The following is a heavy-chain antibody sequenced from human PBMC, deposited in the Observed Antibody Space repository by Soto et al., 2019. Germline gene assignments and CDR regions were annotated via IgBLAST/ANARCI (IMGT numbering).Heavy chain of an antibody. CDR1: GFSFSSYS. J-gene: IGHJ6*02. Sequence: PGGSLRLSCAASGFSFSSYSMHWVRQAPGKGLEWVAVISYDGSNKYYADSVKGRFTITRDSSKNTVSLQMNSLRLEDTAVYYCARAPPRGIAAPGTWGSGMDVWGQGXTVTVPS. D-gene: IGHD6-13*01. CDR2: ISYDGSNK. CDR3: ARAPPRGIAAPGTWGSGMDV. V-gene: IGHV3-30*04.